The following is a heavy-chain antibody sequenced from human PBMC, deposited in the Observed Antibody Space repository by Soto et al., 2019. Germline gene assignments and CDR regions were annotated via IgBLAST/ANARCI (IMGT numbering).Heavy chain of an antibody. CDR2: IYYSDNT. CDR1: GVSFSSGDYY. V-gene: IGHV4-30-4*02. CDR3: ASSNIAAAGFYYYGMDV. D-gene: IGHD6-13*01. J-gene: IGHJ6*02. Sequence: SETLSLTCTVSGVSFSSGDYYWSWIRQPPGKGLEWIGYIYYSDNTYSNPSLKSRVAISVDTSKNQFSLNLSSVTAADTAVYYCASSNIAAAGFYYYGMDVWGRGTTVTVSS.